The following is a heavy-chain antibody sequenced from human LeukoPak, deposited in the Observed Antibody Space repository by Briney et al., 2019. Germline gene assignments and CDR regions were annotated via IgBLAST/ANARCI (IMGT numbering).Heavy chain of an antibody. D-gene: IGHD6-13*01. Sequence: PVKVSCKASGGTFSTYAISWVRQAPGQGLEWVGRIVPILGTANYAQNFQGRVTITADRSTTTAYMELSSLRSEDTAVYYCARVPQGSSWPYYFDYWGQGTLVTVSS. J-gene: IGHJ4*02. CDR2: IVPILGTA. CDR1: GGTFSTYA. V-gene: IGHV1-69*04. CDR3: ARVPQGSSWPYYFDY.